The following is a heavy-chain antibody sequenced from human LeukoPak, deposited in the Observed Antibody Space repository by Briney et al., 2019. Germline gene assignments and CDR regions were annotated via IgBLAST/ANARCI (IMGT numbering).Heavy chain of an antibody. J-gene: IGHJ4*02. CDR2: IKQDGREK. V-gene: IGHV3-7*01. D-gene: IGHD4-17*01. Sequence: GGSLRLSCAASGFTFSSYWMSWVRQAPGKGLEWVANIKQDGREKYYVDSVKGRFTISRDNAKNSLYLQMNGLRAEDTAVYYCARVSPNTVTTLQYFDYWGQGTLVTVSS. CDR3: ARVSPNTVTTLQYFDY. CDR1: GFTFSSYW.